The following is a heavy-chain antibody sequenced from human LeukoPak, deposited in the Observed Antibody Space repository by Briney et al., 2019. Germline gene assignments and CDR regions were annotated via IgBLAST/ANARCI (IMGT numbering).Heavy chain of an antibody. J-gene: IGHJ4*02. V-gene: IGHV3-53*01. CDR2: IYSGGST. Sequence: GGSLRLSCAASGFTVSSNYMSWVRQAPGKGLEWVSVIYSGGSTYYADSVKVRFTISRDNSKNTLYLQMNSLRAEDTAVYYCARRGGVARSFDYWGQGTLVTVSS. CDR1: GFTVSSNY. D-gene: IGHD3-16*01. CDR3: ARRGGVARSFDY.